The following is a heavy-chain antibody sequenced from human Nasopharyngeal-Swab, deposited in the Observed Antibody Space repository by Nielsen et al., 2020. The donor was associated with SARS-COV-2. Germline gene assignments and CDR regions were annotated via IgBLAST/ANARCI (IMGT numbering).Heavy chain of an antibody. Sequence: PREGLEWMGIIYPGDSDTRYSPSFQGQVTISADKSISTAYLQWSSLKASDTAMYYCARHDSINGMDVWGQGTTVTVSS. CDR2: IYPGDSDT. V-gene: IGHV5-51*01. J-gene: IGHJ6*02. D-gene: IGHD1-14*01. CDR3: ARHDSINGMDV.